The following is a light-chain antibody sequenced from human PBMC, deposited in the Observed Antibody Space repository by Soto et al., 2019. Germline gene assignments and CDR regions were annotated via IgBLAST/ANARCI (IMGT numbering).Light chain of an antibody. V-gene: IGKV3-15*01. CDR3: QQYNNWPPPFT. J-gene: IGKJ3*01. CDR1: QSVSSN. CDR2: GAS. Sequence: EIVMTQSPATLSVSPGERATLSCRASQSVSSNLAWYQQKPGQAPRLLIYGASTRATGIPARFSGSGSGTEFTLTISSLQSEDVEVYYCQQYNNWPPPFTFGPGTKVDIK.